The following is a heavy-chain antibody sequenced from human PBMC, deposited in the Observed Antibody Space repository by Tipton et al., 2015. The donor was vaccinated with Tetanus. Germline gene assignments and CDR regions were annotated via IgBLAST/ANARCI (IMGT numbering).Heavy chain of an antibody. CDR1: GGSLSRYY. CDR3: ARDERYGDYAY. J-gene: IGHJ4*02. V-gene: IGHV4-34*01. CDR2: VDDSGST. Sequence: LRLSCAVYGGSLSRYYWTWIRQPPGKGLEWIGEVDDSGSTNYSPSLKSRVTISLDTSKNEFSLKLTSVTAADTAVYYCARDERYGDYAYWGQGALVTVSS. D-gene: IGHD4-17*01.